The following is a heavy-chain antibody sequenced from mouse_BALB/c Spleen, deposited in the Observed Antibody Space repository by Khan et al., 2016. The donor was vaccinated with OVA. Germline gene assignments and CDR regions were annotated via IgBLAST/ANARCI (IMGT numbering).Heavy chain of an antibody. CDR2: ISYSGST. J-gene: IGHJ2*01. V-gene: IGHV3-2*02. CDR3: PIWGNSYFDY. CDR1: GYSITSDYA. D-gene: IGHD1-1*02. Sequence: EGQRQEEGPGLVKPSQSLSLTCTVTGYSITSDYAWNWIRQFPGNKLEWMGYISYSGSTSYNPSLKSRISITRDTSKNQFFLQLNSVTTEDTAPSYCPIWGNSYFDYWGQGTTLTVSS.